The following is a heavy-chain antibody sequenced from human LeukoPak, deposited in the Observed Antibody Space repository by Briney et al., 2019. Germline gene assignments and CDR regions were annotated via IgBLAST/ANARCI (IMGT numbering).Heavy chain of an antibody. D-gene: IGHD3-10*01. J-gene: IGHJ4*02. CDR1: GDSVSSSSAA. Sequence: SQTLSLTCAISGDSVSSSSAAWSWIRQSPSRGLEWLGRTYYRSKWKKDYAVSVKSRITINPDTSKNQFSLQLNSVTPEDTAVYYCASGDQGLDYWGQGTLVTVSS. CDR3: ASGDQGLDY. V-gene: IGHV6-1*01. CDR2: TYYRSKWKK.